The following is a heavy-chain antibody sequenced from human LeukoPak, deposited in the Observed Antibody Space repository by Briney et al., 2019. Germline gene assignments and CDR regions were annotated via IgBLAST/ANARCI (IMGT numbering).Heavy chain of an antibody. Sequence: ASVKVSCKASGYTFTGYYMHWVRQAPGQGLEWMGRINPNSGGTNYAQKFQGRVTITADESTSTAYMELSSLRSEDTAVYYCARVFEVAAAGTAWFDPWGQGTLVTVSS. J-gene: IGHJ5*02. CDR2: INPNSGGT. CDR1: GYTFTGYY. V-gene: IGHV1-2*06. D-gene: IGHD6-13*01. CDR3: ARVFEVAAAGTAWFDP.